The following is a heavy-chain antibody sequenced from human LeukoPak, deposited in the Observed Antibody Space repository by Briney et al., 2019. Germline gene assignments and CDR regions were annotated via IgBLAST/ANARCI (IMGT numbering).Heavy chain of an antibody. J-gene: IGHJ6*02. D-gene: IGHD3-10*01. Sequence: GGSLRLSCAASGFTFSSYAMSWVRQAPGKVLEWVSAISGSGGSTYYADSVKGRFTISRDNSKNTLYLQMNSLRAEGTAVYYCAKDWYYYGSGSYSIFGNSYGMEVWGQGTTVTVSS. V-gene: IGHV3-23*01. CDR3: AKDWYYYGSGSYSIFGNSYGMEV. CDR2: ISGSGGST. CDR1: GFTFSSYA.